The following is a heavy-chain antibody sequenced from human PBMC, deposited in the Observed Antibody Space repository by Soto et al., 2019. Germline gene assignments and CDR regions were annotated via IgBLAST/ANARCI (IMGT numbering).Heavy chain of an antibody. J-gene: IGHJ4*02. D-gene: IGHD3-22*01. Sequence: QVQLVESGGGVVQPGRSLRLSCAASGFTFSSYGMHWVRQAPGKGLEWVAVISYDGSNKYYADSVKGRFTISRDNSKNTLYLQMNILRAEDTAVYYCAKSLLYDDSSGYYYVPIDDWGQGTLVTVSS. CDR3: AKSLLYDDSSGYYYVPIDD. V-gene: IGHV3-30*18. CDR1: GFTFSSYG. CDR2: ISYDGSNK.